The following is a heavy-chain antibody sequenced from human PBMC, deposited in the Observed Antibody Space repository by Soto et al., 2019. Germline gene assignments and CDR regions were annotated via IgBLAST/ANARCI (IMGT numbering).Heavy chain of an antibody. CDR2: IHHSGST. J-gene: IGHJ4*02. CDR3: ARYCSSSSCYGVFDY. D-gene: IGHD2-2*01. Sequence: SETLSLTCSFSGDSVTSHYWSWIRQPPGKGLEWIGEIHHSGSTNYNPSLKSRVTISEDTSKNQFSLMLRSVTDADTAVYYCARYCSSSSCYGVFDYWGQGTLVTVSS. CDR1: GDSVTSHY. V-gene: IGHV4-34*01.